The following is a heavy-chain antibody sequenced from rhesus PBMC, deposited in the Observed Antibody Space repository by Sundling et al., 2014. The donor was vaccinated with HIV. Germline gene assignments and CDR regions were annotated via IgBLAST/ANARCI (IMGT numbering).Heavy chain of an antibody. CDR1: GYTFTDYY. CDR3: AREGAITYYYDSGYYRGFDY. Sequence: QVQLVQSGAEVKKPGSSVKVSCKASGYTFTDYYMHWVRQAPRQGLEWMGWINPYNGNTKYAQKFQGRVTMTRDTSTSTAYMELSSLRSEDTAVYYCAREGAITYYYDSGYYRGFDYWGQGVLVTVSS. CDR2: INPYNGNT. J-gene: IGHJ4*01. D-gene: IGHD3-28*01. V-gene: IGHV1S2*01.